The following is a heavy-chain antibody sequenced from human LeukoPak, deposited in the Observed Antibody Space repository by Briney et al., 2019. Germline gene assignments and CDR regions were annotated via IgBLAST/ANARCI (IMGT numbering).Heavy chain of an antibody. V-gene: IGHV4-39*07. D-gene: IGHD3-22*01. CDR2: IYYSGST. CDR1: GGSISSSSYY. CDR3: ARDNRGRGSSGYRDY. Sequence: SETLSLTCTVSGGSISSSSYYWGWIRQPPGKGLEWIGSIYYSGSTYYNPSLKSRVTISVDTSKNQFSLKLSSVTAADTAVYYCARDNRGRGSSGYRDYWGQGTLVTVSS. J-gene: IGHJ4*02.